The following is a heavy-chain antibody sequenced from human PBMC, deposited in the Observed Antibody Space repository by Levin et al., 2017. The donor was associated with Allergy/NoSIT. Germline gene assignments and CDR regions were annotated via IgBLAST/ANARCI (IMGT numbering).Heavy chain of an antibody. D-gene: IGHD1-20*01. CDR3: AKYGEISGIPPYYLDY. CDR1: GFSFSTYA. CDR2: IDGSGGGT. V-gene: IGHV3-23*01. Sequence: GGSLRLSCEASGFSFSTYALGWVRKSQGGGRDGVESIDGSGGGTAYGDSVKGRFIISRENSRNKVFLHMSSLRADDTAVYYGAKYGEISGIPPYYLDYLGQGILVTVSS. J-gene: IGHJ4*02.